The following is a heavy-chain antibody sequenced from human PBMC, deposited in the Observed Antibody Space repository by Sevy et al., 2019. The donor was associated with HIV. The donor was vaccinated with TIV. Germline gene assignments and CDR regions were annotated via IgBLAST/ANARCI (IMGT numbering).Heavy chain of an antibody. CDR3: AGENAWGRGYS. Sequence: ETLSLTCNVSGGSITSLYWNWIRQPPGKGLEWIANIYYNGHINYNPSLKSRVTLSLDTSKNQFSLRLSSVTAADTAMYYCAGENAWGRGYSWGQGTLVTVSS. J-gene: IGHJ4*02. V-gene: IGHV4-59*08. CDR1: GGSITSLY. D-gene: IGHD1-26*01. CDR2: IYYNGHI.